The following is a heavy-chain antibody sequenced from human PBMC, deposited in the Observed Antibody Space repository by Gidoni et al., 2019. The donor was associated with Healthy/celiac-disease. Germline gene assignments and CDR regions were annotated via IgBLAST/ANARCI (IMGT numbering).Heavy chain of an antibody. CDR2: INPSGGST. V-gene: IGHV1-46*01. CDR3: ARLRHDYSRGIRYFDY. J-gene: IGHJ4*02. Sequence: QVQLVQSGAEVKKPGASVKVSCKASEYTFTSYYMHWVRQAPGQGLEWMGIINPSGGSTSYAKKVQGRVTMTRDTSTSTVYMELSSLRSEDTAVYYCARLRHDYSRGIRYFDYWGQGTLVTVSS. D-gene: IGHD4-4*01. CDR1: EYTFTSYY.